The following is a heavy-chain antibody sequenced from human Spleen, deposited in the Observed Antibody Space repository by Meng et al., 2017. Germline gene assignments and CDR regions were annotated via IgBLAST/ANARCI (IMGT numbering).Heavy chain of an antibody. CDR1: GYTFTGYY. V-gene: IGHV1-2*06. Sequence: QVHLVQSGTEGKKPGASVKVSCKASGYTFTGYYMHWVRQAPGQGLEWIGRINPNSGGTDYAQKFQGRVTMTRDMSISTAYMELSSLTSDDTAVYYCVKEVGGNSVIYFQHWGQGTLVTVSS. CDR2: INPNSGGT. CDR3: VKEVGGNSVIYFQH. J-gene: IGHJ1*01. D-gene: IGHD4-23*01.